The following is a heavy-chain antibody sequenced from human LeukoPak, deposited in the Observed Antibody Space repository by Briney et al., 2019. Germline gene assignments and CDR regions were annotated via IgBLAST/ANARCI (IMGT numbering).Heavy chain of an antibody. Sequence: ASVEVSCKASGYTFTGYYMHWVRQAPGQGLEWMGWINPNSGGTNYAQKFQGRVTMTRDTSISTAYMELSRLRSDDTAAYYCARDVDSSSWRARPYNWFDPWGQGTLVTVSS. J-gene: IGHJ5*02. CDR2: INPNSGGT. D-gene: IGHD6-13*01. CDR3: ARDVDSSSWRARPYNWFDP. V-gene: IGHV1-2*02. CDR1: GYTFTGYY.